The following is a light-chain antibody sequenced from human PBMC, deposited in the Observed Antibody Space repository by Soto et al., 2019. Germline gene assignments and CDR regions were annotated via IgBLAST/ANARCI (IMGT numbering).Light chain of an antibody. J-gene: IGKJ1*01. CDR1: QSVSSN. Sequence: IVMTQSPATLSVSPGERATLSCRASQSVSSNLAWYQQKPGQAPTLLIYGASTRATGSPARFSGSGSGTEFTLTISSLQSEDFAVYYCQQYNNWPPWTFGQGTKVEIK. CDR2: GAS. CDR3: QQYNNWPPWT. V-gene: IGKV3-15*01.